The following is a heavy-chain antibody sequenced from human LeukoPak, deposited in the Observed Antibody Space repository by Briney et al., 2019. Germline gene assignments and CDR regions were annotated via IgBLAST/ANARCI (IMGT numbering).Heavy chain of an antibody. Sequence: PGGSLTLSCVASGLTVWNSAMRWVRRPPGKGLEWVSTISAFGSETFYADSVKGRLSLSRDNSKHTLSLQMNSLRAEDTAVYYCVKGGHHSFFDPCGQGTLVTVSS. CDR1: GLTVWNSA. CDR2: ISAFGSET. D-gene: IGHD1-26*01. CDR3: VKGGHHSFFDP. J-gene: IGHJ5*02. V-gene: IGHV3-23*01.